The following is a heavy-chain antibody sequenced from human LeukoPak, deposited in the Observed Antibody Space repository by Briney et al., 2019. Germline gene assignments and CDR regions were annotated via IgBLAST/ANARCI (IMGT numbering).Heavy chain of an antibody. CDR2: VHLDGRT. CDR3: AREGGFYRPLDY. D-gene: IGHD3-3*01. Sequence: TLSLTCGASGGSVINTNWWTWVRQPPGKGLEWIGEVHLDGRTNYNPSLESRLTMSVDVSENQVSLKLTSVTAADTAVYYCAREGGFYRPLDYSGQGTLVTVSS. CDR1: GGSVINTNW. J-gene: IGHJ4*02. V-gene: IGHV4-4*02.